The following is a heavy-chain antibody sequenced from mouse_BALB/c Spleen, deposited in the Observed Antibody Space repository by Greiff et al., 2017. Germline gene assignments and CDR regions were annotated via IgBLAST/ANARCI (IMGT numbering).Heavy chain of an antibody. Sequence: DVMLVESGGGLVKLGGSLKLSCAASGFTFSSYYMSWVRQTPEKRLELVAAINSNGGSTYYPDTVKGRFTISRDNAKNTLYLQMSSLKSEDTALYYCARHFGYDRYFDVWGAGTTVTVSS. D-gene: IGHD2-2*01. CDR2: INSNGGST. CDR1: GFTFSSYY. CDR3: ARHFGYDRYFDV. J-gene: IGHJ1*01. V-gene: IGHV5-6-2*01.